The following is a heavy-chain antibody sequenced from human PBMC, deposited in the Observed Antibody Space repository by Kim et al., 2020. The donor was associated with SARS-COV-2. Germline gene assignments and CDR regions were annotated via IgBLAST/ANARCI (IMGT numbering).Heavy chain of an antibody. D-gene: IGHD3-10*01. CDR2: IWYDGSNK. V-gene: IGHV3-33*01. Sequence: GGSLRLSCAASGFTFSSYGMHWVRQAPGKGLEWVAVIWYDGSNKYYADSVKGRFTISRDNSKNTLYLQMNSLRAEDTAVYYCARAHGSGSYLDYWGQGTLVTVSS. CDR3: ARAHGSGSYLDY. J-gene: IGHJ4*02. CDR1: GFTFSSYG.